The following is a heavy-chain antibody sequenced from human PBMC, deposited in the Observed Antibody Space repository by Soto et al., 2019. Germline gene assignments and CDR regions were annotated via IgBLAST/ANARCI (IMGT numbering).Heavy chain of an antibody. CDR1: GYSFTSYW. J-gene: IGHJ6*02. CDR2: IYPGDSDT. CDR3: ARTDYGDYPYYYYGMDV. V-gene: IGHV5-51*01. D-gene: IGHD4-17*01. Sequence: PGESLKISCKGSGYSFTSYWIGWVRQMPGKGLEWMGIIYPGDSDTRYSPSFQGQVTISADKSISTAHLQWSSLKASDTAMYYCARTDYGDYPYYYYGMDVWGQGTTVTVSS.